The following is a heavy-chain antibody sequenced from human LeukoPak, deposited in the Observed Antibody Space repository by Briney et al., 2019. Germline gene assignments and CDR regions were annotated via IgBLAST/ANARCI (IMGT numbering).Heavy chain of an antibody. Sequence: SETLSLTCAVSGGSISSSNWWSWIRQPPGKGLEWIGYIYYSVSSNYNPSLKSRVTITVDTSKNQFSLKLSSVTAADTAVYYCARDLSYGTSHWYFDLWGRGTLVTVSS. CDR2: IYYSVSS. D-gene: IGHD4-23*01. J-gene: IGHJ2*01. CDR1: GGSISSSNW. V-gene: IGHV4-4*02. CDR3: ARDLSYGTSHWYFDL.